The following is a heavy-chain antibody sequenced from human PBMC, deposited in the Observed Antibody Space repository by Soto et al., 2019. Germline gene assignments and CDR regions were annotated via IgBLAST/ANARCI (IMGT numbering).Heavy chain of an antibody. D-gene: IGHD6-13*01. V-gene: IGHV4-59*01. CDR3: ARGINAAAPGTLSY. CDR1: SGSISNYC. Sequence: SETLSLTCSVSSGSISNYCWSWIRQPPGKGPEWIGYMCDSGSSNYNPSLKSRVTISVATSKSQSSLKLSSVTAADTAVYYCARGINAAAPGTLSYWGPGTLVTVSS. CDR2: MCDSGSS. J-gene: IGHJ4*02.